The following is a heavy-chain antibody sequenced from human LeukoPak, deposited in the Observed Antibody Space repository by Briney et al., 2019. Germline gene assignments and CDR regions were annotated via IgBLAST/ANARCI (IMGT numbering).Heavy chain of an antibody. D-gene: IGHD3-3*01. CDR3: ARARFWSDYFDY. CDR2: ISSSSSYI. Sequence: PGGSLRLSCAASGCAFSSYSMNWVRQAPGKGLEWVSSISSSSSYIYYADSVKGRFTISRDNAKNSLYLQMNSLRAEDTAVYYCARARFWSDYFDYWGQGTLVTVSS. J-gene: IGHJ4*02. CDR1: GCAFSSYS. V-gene: IGHV3-21*01.